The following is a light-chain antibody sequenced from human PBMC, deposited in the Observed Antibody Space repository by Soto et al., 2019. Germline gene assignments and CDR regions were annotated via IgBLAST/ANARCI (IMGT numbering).Light chain of an antibody. CDR1: HDITSY. J-gene: IGKJ3*01. Sequence: DIQMTQSPSSLSASVGDRLTITCQASHDITSYLNWYQHKPGKAPKLLIYDASILEAGVPPRFSGSGSGTDFTLTSSGLQPEDVATYYCQHGDYLPIFGPGTTVDFK. V-gene: IGKV1-33*01. CDR3: QHGDYLPI. CDR2: DAS.